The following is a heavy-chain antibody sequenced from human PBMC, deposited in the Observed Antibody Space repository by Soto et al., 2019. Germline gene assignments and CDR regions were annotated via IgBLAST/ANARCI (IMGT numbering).Heavy chain of an antibody. CDR2: IYYSGST. Sequence: QVQLQESGPGMVKPSETLSLTCTVSGGCISSYYWSWIRQPPGKGLEWIGYIYYSGSTNYNPSLKSRVAISVDTSKNQFSLKLSSVTAADTDVYYCARTPDILTGYYPYWGQGTLVTVSS. V-gene: IGHV4-59*01. J-gene: IGHJ4*02. CDR1: GGCISSYY. D-gene: IGHD3-9*01. CDR3: ARTPDILTGYYPY.